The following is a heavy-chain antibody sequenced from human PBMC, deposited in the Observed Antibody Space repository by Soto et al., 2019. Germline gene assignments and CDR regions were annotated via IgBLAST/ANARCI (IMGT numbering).Heavy chain of an antibody. CDR2: ISGSGGST. CDR1: GFTFSSYA. D-gene: IGHD3-22*01. J-gene: IGHJ4*02. V-gene: IGHV3-23*01. CDR3: AKGNYYDSSGYPDY. Sequence: SLRLSCAASGFTFSSYAMSWVRQAPGKGLEWVSAISGSGGSTYYADSVKGRFTISRDNSKNTLYLQMNSLRAEDTAVYYCAKGNYYDSSGYPDYWGQGTLVTVSS.